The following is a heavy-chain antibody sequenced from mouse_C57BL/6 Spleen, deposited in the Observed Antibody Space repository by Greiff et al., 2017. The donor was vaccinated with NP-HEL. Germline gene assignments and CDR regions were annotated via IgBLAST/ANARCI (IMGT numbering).Heavy chain of an antibody. V-gene: IGHV1-72*01. Sequence: QVQLQQPGAELVKPGASVKLSCKASGYTFTSYWMHWVKQRPGRGLGWIGRIDPNSGGTKYNEKFKSKATLTVDKPSSTAYMQLSSLTSEDSAVYYCARFDWDVGYAMDYWGQGTSVTVSS. CDR1: GYTFTSYW. J-gene: IGHJ4*01. CDR3: ARFDWDVGYAMDY. D-gene: IGHD4-1*01. CDR2: IDPNSGGT.